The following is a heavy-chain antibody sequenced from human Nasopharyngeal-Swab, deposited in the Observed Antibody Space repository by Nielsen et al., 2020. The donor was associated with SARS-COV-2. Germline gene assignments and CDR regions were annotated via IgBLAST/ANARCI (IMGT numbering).Heavy chain of an antibody. CDR1: GFIFKNYA. CDR2: ISGAADST. CDR3: AKDRDSGDDSGEYYHYYGMDV. D-gene: IGHD5-12*01. J-gene: IGHJ6*02. Sequence: GESLKISCSASGFIFKNYAMNWVRQAPGRGLEWVSAISGAADSTKYADSVKGRFTISRDNSKNTLDLQMNSLRAEDTAMYYCAKDRDSGDDSGEYYHYYGMDVWGQGTSVTVS. V-gene: IGHV3-23*01.